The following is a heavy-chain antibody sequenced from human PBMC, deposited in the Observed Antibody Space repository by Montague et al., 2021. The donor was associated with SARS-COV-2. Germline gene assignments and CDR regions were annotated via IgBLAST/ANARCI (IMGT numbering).Heavy chain of an antibody. V-gene: IGHV4-30-2*01. D-gene: IGHD4-17*01. CDR1: GGSISNGSYL. CDR2: IYPGGST. Sequence: TLSLTCSVSGGSISNGSYLWGWIRQPPGKGLEWIGYIYPGGSTYYNASLQSRVTISIDTSKNQLSLRLTSITAADTAVYFCARGGADFGDYGWLEPWGQGILVTVS. CDR3: ARGGADFGDYGWLEP. J-gene: IGHJ5*02.